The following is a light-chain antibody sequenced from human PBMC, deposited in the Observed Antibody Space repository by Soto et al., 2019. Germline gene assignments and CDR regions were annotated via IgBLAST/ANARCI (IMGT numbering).Light chain of an antibody. V-gene: IGKV3-20*01. CDR2: GVS. CDR1: QSVSSSY. CDR3: QQYGSPAGT. J-gene: IGKJ1*01. Sequence: EIVLTQSPGTLSLSPGERATLSCRASQSVSSSYLAWYQQKPGQAPRLLIYGVSSRATGIPDRFSGSGSGTDFTLTISRLEPKVFAVYYCQQYGSPAGTFGQGTRGEIK.